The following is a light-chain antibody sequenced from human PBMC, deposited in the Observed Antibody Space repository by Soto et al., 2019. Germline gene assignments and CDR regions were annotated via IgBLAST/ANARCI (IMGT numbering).Light chain of an antibody. Sequence: QSVLTQPASVSGSPGQSITISCTGTSSDVGGYNYVSWYQQHPGKAPKLIIYDVSYRPSGVSNRFSGSKSGNTASLTISGLQAEDEADYYCSSYAGSRNVFGTGTKVTVL. CDR2: DVS. V-gene: IGLV2-14*03. J-gene: IGLJ1*01. CDR1: SSDVGGYNY. CDR3: SSYAGSRNV.